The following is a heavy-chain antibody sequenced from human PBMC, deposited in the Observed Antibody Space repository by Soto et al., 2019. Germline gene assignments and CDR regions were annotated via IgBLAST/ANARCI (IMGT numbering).Heavy chain of an antibody. V-gene: IGHV1-58*01. Sequence: GASVKVSCKASGFTFTSSAVQWVRQARGQRLEWIGWIVVGSGNTNYAQKFQERVTITRDMSTSTAYMELSSLRSEDTAVYYCAAEIAAAGNDAFDIWGKGTMVTV. J-gene: IGHJ3*02. CDR1: GFTFTSSA. D-gene: IGHD6-13*01. CDR3: AAEIAAAGNDAFDI. CDR2: IVVGSGNT.